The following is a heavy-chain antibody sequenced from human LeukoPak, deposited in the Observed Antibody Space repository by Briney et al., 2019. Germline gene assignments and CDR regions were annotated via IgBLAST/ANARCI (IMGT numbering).Heavy chain of an antibody. CDR1: GGTFSSYT. J-gene: IGHJ5*02. V-gene: IGHV1-69*02. CDR2: IIPILGIA. CDR3: ARGIGYCSSTSCRNWSDP. Sequence: SVKVSCKASGGTFSSYTISWVRQAPGQGLEWMGRIIPILGIANYAQKFQGRVTITADKSTSTAYMELSSLRSEDTAVYYCARGIGYCSSTSCRNWSDPWGQGTLVTVSS. D-gene: IGHD2-2*01.